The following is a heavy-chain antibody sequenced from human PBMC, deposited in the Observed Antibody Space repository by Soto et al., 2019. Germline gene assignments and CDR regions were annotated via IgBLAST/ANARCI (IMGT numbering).Heavy chain of an antibody. Sequence: ASVKVSCKASGYTFTGYYIHWVREAPGQGLEWMGWINPQTGGTSYGQKFQGRITLSRDTSNNTAYLELSRLRFDDAAVYFCARERYQVISDGMDVWGQGTTVTVSS. D-gene: IGHD2-2*01. J-gene: IGHJ6*02. V-gene: IGHV1-2*02. CDR2: INPQTGGT. CDR3: ARERYQVISDGMDV. CDR1: GYTFTGYY.